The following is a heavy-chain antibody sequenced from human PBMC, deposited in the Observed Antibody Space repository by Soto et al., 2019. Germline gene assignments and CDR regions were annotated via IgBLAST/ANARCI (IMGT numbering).Heavy chain of an antibody. D-gene: IGHD1-26*01. CDR1: GFTFSSFS. CDR2: ISGGCVNM. CDR3: AKDECGGAAKC. Sequence: EVQLLESGGDLVQPGGSLRLSCVASGFTFSSFSMHWIRQTPGSGLEWVSTISGGCVNMDYADSVKGRFTLSRDNSRNTLYLQMTRLRVEDTATYYCAKDECGGAAKCWGQGTLVSVPS. J-gene: IGHJ4*02. V-gene: IGHV3-23*01.